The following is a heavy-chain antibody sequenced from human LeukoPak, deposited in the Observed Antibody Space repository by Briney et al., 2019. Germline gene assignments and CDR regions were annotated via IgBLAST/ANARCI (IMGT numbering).Heavy chain of an antibody. D-gene: IGHD3-3*01. Sequence: ASVTVSCTVSGYTFTSCNIYWGRQAPGQGLEWMGVINPSGGSTSYAQKFQGRGTMTRDTSTSTVYMELSSLRCEHTAVYFRARERMDDFWSGYRLSLWAVAPPTAASQVLRLYWRRGTLVTVSS. V-gene: IGHV1-46*01. J-gene: IGHJ4*02. CDR1: GYTFTSCN. CDR2: INPSGGST. CDR3: ARERMDDFWSGYRLSLWAVAPPTAASQVLRLY.